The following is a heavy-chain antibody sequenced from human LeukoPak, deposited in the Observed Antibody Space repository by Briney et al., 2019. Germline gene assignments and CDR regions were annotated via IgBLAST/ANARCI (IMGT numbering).Heavy chain of an antibody. CDR2: ITSSSTYI. J-gene: IGHJ3*02. Sequence: GSLRLSCAASGFTFSVYSMNWVRQAPGKGLEWVSSITSSSTYIYYADSVKGRFTISRDNAKNSLYLQMTSLRAEDTAVYYCARAPTGYCSSASCYTDAFDIWGQGTMVTVSS. CDR1: GFTFSVYS. CDR3: ARAPTGYCSSASCYTDAFDI. D-gene: IGHD2-2*02. V-gene: IGHV3-21*01.